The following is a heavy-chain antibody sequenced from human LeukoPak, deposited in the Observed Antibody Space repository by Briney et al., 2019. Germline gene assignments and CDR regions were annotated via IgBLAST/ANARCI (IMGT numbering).Heavy chain of an antibody. V-gene: IGHV3-33*01. Sequence: PGGSLRLSCAASGFTFSGYGMHWVRQAPGKGLEWVAVILSDGSKEFYTDSVKGRFTISRDNSKNTLYLQMNSLRAEDTAVYYCARDRGVVVHWGQGTLVTVSS. CDR3: ARDRGVVVH. CDR1: GFTFSGYG. CDR2: ILSDGSKE. D-gene: IGHD3-22*01. J-gene: IGHJ4*02.